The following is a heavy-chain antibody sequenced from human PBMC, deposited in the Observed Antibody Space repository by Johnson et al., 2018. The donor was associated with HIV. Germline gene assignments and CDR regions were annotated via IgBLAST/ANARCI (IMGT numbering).Heavy chain of an antibody. CDR3: AKDMGRYSGSYGNYDAFDI. Sequence: VQLVESGGGLIQPGGSLRLSCAASGFTFSRYGMHWVRQAPGKGLEWVSLISWDGGSTYYADSVKGRFTISRDNSKNSLYLQMNSLRTEDTALYYCAKDMGRYSGSYGNYDAFDIWGQGTMVTVSS. V-gene: IGHV3-43*01. D-gene: IGHD1-26*01. J-gene: IGHJ3*02. CDR2: ISWDGGST. CDR1: GFTFSRYG.